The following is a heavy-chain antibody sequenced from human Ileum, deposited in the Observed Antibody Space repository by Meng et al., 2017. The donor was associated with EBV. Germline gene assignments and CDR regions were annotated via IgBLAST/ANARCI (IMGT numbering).Heavy chain of an antibody. D-gene: IGHD3-22*01. Sequence: QGQLQEPGQGLVTPSETLSVTCAVSGSSISRSDWWSWVRQPPGKGLEWIGETSHSGSTNYSPSLKSRVTISLDKSKNQLSLKLNSVTAADTAVYYCASSDYYRSDYWGQETLVTVSS. CDR2: TSHSGST. CDR1: GSSISRSDW. J-gene: IGHJ4*02. V-gene: IGHV4-4*02. CDR3: ASSDYYRSDY.